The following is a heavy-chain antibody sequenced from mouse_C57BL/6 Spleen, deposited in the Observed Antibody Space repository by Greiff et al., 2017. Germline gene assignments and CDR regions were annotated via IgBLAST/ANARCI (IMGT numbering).Heavy chain of an antibody. J-gene: IGHJ4*01. V-gene: IGHV3-6*01. D-gene: IGHD2-1*01. Sequence: EVQLQQSGPGLVKPSQSLSLTCSVSGYSITSGYYWNWIRQFPGNKLEWMGYISYDGSNNYNPSPKNRISITRDTSQKQFVLKLNAVTNEDTATYYCARGGHYGNYLYAMDYWGQGTSVTVSS. CDR1: GYSITSGYY. CDR3: ARGGHYGNYLYAMDY. CDR2: ISYDGSN.